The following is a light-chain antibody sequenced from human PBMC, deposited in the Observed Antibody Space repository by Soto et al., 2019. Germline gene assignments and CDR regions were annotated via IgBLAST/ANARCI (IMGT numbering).Light chain of an antibody. CDR2: GNS. J-gene: IGLJ3*02. CDR3: QSYDSSLSGWV. V-gene: IGLV1-40*01. Sequence: QAVVTQPPSVSGAPGQRVTISCTGISSSIGAGYDVHWYQQLPGTAPKLLIYGNSNRPSGVPDRFSGSKSGTSASLAITGLQAEDEADYYCQSYDSSLSGWVFGGGTKLTVL. CDR1: SSSIGAGYD.